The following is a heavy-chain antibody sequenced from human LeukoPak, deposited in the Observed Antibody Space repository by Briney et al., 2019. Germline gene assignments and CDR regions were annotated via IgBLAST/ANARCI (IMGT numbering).Heavy chain of an antibody. CDR1: GYTFTSYG. D-gene: IGHD6-19*01. J-gene: IGHJ4*02. CDR3: ARERTSGWSVDY. CDR2: INTYNGNT. V-gene: IGHV1-18*01. Sequence: ASVKVSCKASGYTFTSYGVNWVRQAPGQGLEWMGWINTYNGNTNYAQKFQGRVTMTTDTSTSTAYMELSSLRSDDTAVYYCARERTSGWSVDYWGQGTLVTVSS.